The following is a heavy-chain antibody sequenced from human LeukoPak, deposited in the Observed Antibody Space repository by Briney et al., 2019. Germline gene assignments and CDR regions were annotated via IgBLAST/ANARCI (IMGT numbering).Heavy chain of an antibody. CDR1: GFAVSSNY. Sequence: GGSLRLSCEASGFAVSSNYISWVRQAPGKGLEWASIVYSDGSIFHADSVKGRFTMSRDISRNNLDLQMNSLRVEDTAVYFCARDRHRYRGINGDGDAFDVWGQGTMVTVSS. J-gene: IGHJ3*01. CDR3: ARDRHRYRGINGDGDAFDV. CDR2: VYSDGSI. D-gene: IGHD5-12*01. V-gene: IGHV3-53*01.